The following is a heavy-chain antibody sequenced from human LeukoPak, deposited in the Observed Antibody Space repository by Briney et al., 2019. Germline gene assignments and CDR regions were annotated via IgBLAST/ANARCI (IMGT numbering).Heavy chain of an antibody. J-gene: IGHJ4*02. Sequence: SETLSLTCTVSGGSISSYYWSWIRQPPPKGLEWMGDIYYSGSTNYNPSLKSRVTISVDTSKNQFSLRLSSVTAADTAVYYSARLASGSYGPLTPFDYWGQGTLVTVSS. CDR1: GGSISSYY. CDR2: IYYSGST. D-gene: IGHD1-26*01. V-gene: IGHV4-59*08. CDR3: ARLASGSYGPLTPFDY.